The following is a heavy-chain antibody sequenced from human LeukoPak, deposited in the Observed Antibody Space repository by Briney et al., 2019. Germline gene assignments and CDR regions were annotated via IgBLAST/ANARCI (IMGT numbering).Heavy chain of an antibody. V-gene: IGHV1-69*04. D-gene: IGHD1-7*01. Sequence: SVKVSCKASGGTFSSYAISWVRQAPGQGLEWMGRIIPIFGIANYAQKFQGRVTITADKSTSTAYMELSSLRSEDTAVYYCARQLRAGFDYWGQGTLVTVSS. J-gene: IGHJ4*02. CDR2: IIPIFGIA. CDR1: GGTFSSYA. CDR3: ARQLRAGFDY.